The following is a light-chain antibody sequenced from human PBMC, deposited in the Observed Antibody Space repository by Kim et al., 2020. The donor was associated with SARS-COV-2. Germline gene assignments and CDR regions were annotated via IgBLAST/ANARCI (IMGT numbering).Light chain of an antibody. V-gene: IGLV3-19*01. J-gene: IGLJ2*01. CDR3: NSRESGVNHVV. CDR2: EKN. Sequence: ALGQAGRITCQGDSLRSYYANWYQEKPGQAPLLVLYEKNNRPSGIPDRFSGSSSGNTASLTIIGAQAEDEADYYCNSRESGVNHVVFGGGTQLTVL. CDR1: SLRSYY.